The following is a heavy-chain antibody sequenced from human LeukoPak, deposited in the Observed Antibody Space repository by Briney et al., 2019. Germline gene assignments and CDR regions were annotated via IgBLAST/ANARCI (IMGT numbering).Heavy chain of an antibody. CDR1: GYSISSGYY. J-gene: IGHJ4*02. Sequence: SETLSLTCTVSGYSISSGYYWDWIRQPPGKGLEWIGNIYHSGSTYYNPSLKSRVTISVDTSKNQFSLKLSSVTAADTAVYYCARDLGGSYPFDYWGQGTLVSVSS. D-gene: IGHD1-26*01. V-gene: IGHV4-38-2*02. CDR3: ARDLGGSYPFDY. CDR2: IYHSGST.